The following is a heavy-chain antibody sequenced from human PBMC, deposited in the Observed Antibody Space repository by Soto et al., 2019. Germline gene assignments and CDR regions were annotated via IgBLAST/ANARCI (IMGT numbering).Heavy chain of an antibody. Sequence: GGSLRLSCAASGFSFSNAWMSWVRQAPGKGLEWVGRIKSKPDGGTTDYAAPVKGRFTISRDDSKTTLYLQMNSLKTADTAAYYCTTEVRYSSSYLPHLHYWGQGTVVTVSS. CDR2: IKSKPDGGTT. CDR3: TTEVRYSSSYLPHLHY. D-gene: IGHD6-6*01. J-gene: IGHJ4*02. V-gene: IGHV3-15*01. CDR1: GFSFSNAW.